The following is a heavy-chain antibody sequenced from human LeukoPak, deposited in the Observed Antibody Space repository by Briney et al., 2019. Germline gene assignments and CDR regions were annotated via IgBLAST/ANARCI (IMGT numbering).Heavy chain of an antibody. CDR3: ATLFGDRKGDY. V-gene: IGHV3-30*02. Sequence: GGSLRLSCAASGFTFSSYGMHWVRQAPGKGLEWVAFIRYDGNNKYYADSVKGRFTISRDNSKNTLYLQMNSLRAEDTAVYYCATLFGDRKGDYWGQGTLVTVSS. CDR2: IRYDGNNK. D-gene: IGHD3-10*01. J-gene: IGHJ4*02. CDR1: GFTFSSYG.